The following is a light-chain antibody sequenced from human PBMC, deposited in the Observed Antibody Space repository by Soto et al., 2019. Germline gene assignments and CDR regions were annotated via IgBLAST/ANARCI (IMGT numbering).Light chain of an antibody. V-gene: IGKV1-33*01. CDR3: QQYATLPPA. J-gene: IGKJ3*01. CDR1: QDISNH. Sequence: DIQMTQSPSSLSASVGDRVTITCQASQDISNHLNWYQQTPGKAPKLVISDATTLEAGVPSRFTGSGAGTYFTCTITSLQPEDIATYYCQQYATLPPAFGPGTKLDI. CDR2: DAT.